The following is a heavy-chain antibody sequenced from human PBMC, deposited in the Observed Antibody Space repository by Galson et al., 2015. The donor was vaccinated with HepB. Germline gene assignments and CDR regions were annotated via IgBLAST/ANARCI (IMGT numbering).Heavy chain of an antibody. CDR1: GGTFSTYA. Sequence: SVKVSCKASGGTFSTYAISWVRQAPGQGLEWMGGITPIFGTANYAQKFQGRVTITADESTSTAYMELSSLRSDDTAVYYCARDENYYGSGSYPLYWGQGTLVTVSS. V-gene: IGHV1-69*13. CDR3: ARDENYYGSGSYPLY. D-gene: IGHD3-10*01. CDR2: ITPIFGTA. J-gene: IGHJ4*02.